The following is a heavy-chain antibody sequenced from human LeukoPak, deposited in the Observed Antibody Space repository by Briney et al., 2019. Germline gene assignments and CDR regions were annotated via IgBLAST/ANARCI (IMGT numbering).Heavy chain of an antibody. CDR3: ARVAAAGPMGLFDY. V-gene: IGHV4-59*12. Sequence: SETLSLTCTVSGGSISSYYWSWIRQPPGKGLEWIGEIYHSGSTNYNPSLKSRVTISVDKSKNQFSLKLSSVTAADTAVYYCARVAAAGPMGLFDYWGQGTLVTVSS. CDR2: IYHSGST. J-gene: IGHJ4*02. CDR1: GGSISSYY. D-gene: IGHD6-13*01.